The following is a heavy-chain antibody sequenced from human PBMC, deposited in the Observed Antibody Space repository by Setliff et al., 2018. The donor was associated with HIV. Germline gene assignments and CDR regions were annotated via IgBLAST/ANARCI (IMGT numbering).Heavy chain of an antibody. CDR3: ARGKTPPYGIVVEDDAFDI. J-gene: IGHJ3*02. Sequence: SETLSLTCTVSGGSINSYYWSWIRQHAGKGLEWIGRIYSSGSTNYNPSLKSRITMSVDMSKNQISMKLRSVTAADTAVYYCARGKTPPYGIVVEDDAFDIWGQGTMVTVAS. CDR1: GGSINSYY. CDR2: IYSSGST. D-gene: IGHD3-22*01. V-gene: IGHV4-4*07.